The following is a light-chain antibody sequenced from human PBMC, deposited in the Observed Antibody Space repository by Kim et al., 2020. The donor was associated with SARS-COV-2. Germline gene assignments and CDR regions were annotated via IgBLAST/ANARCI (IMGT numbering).Light chain of an antibody. CDR1: QSVSSH. Sequence: SPGDGVTLSCRASQSVSSHLAWYRQKPGQAPRLLIHYASTRATGVPLRFSGSGSGTEFTLTISSLQSEDFALYYCQQYNDWPLTFGGGTKVDIK. CDR2: YAS. J-gene: IGKJ4*01. V-gene: IGKV3-15*01. CDR3: QQYNDWPLT.